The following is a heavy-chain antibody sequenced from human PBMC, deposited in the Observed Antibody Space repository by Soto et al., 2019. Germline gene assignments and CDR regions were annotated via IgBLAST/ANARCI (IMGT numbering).Heavy chain of an antibody. Sequence: EVQLLQSGGGLVQPGGSLRLSCAASGFTFSTYAMAWVRQAPGKGLEWVSTVXXGGDXTYYADSVKGRSTISRDAXXXXXXXXXXXXXXXXXXXXXXXXXXXXXXXYXGQXALVTVSS. J-gene: IGHJ1*01. CDR3: XXXXXXXXXY. V-gene: IGHV3-23*01. CDR2: VXXGGDXT. CDR1: GFTFSTYA.